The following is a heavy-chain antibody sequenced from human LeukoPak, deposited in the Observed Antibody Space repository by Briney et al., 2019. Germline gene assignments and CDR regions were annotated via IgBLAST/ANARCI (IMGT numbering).Heavy chain of an antibody. CDR2: INHSGST. Sequence: SETLSLTCAVYGGSFSGYYWSWIRQPPGKGLEWIGEINHSGSTNYNPSLKSRVTISVDTAKNQFSLKLSSVTAADTAVYYCARGRRFGELFGYWGQGTLVTVSS. CDR1: GGSFSGYY. V-gene: IGHV4-34*01. CDR3: ARGRRFGELFGY. D-gene: IGHD3-10*01. J-gene: IGHJ4*02.